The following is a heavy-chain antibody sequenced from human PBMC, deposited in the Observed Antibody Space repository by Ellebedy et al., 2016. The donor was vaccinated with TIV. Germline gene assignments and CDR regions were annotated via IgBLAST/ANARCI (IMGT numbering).Heavy chain of an antibody. CDR2: IIPSFGTA. J-gene: IGHJ6*02. Sequence: AASVKVSCKAPGGTFSNYAISWVRQAPGQGLEWMRGIIPSFGTADYAQKFQGRATITADESTNTAYMELRSLKSNDTAVYHCATGVGAGDYYYGMDVWGQGTAVTVSS. CDR1: GGTFSNYA. D-gene: IGHD1-26*01. V-gene: IGHV1-69*13. CDR3: ATGVGAGDYYYGMDV.